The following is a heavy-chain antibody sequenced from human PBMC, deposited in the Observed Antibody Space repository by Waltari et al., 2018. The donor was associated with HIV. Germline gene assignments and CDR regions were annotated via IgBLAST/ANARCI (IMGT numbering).Heavy chain of an antibody. J-gene: IGHJ6*02. Sequence: QVQLVQSGAEVKKPGSSVKVSCKASGGTFSSYALSWVRPAPGQGLEWMGGIIPIFGTANYAQKCQGRVTITADESTSTAYMELSSLRSEDTAVYYCASGRYYYDSSGYYCYYYDMDVWGQGTTVTIPS. V-gene: IGHV1-69*12. CDR3: ASGRYYYDSSGYYCYYYDMDV. CDR2: IIPIFGTA. D-gene: IGHD3-22*01. CDR1: GGTFSSYA.